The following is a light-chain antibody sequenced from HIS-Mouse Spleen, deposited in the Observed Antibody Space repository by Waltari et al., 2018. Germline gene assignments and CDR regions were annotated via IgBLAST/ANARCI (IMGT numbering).Light chain of an antibody. J-gene: IGLJ2*01. CDR3: QVWDSSSDHVV. CDR1: ALPKNY. V-gene: IGLV3-21*02. CDR2: EDS. Sequence: SYELTQPPSVSVSPGQTARITCSGDALPKNYPYLYQQKSGPAPLLVIYEDSDRPSGIPERFSGSNSGNTATLTISRVEAGDEADYYCQVWDSSSDHVVFGGGTKLTVL.